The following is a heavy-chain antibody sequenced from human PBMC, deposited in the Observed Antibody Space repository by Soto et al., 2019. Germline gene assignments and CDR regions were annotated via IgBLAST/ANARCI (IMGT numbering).Heavy chain of an antibody. CDR2: NSYSGST. CDR3: ARHGGSYSFDY. CDR1: GGSTSSYY. D-gene: IGHD1-26*01. J-gene: IGHJ4*02. Sequence: QVQLQESGPGLVKPSETLSLTCTVTGGSTSSYYWSWLRQPPGKGLEWIGYNSYSGSTDYKPSLKSRVTISVDTSKNQFSLKLSSATAADTAVYYCARHGGSYSFDYWGQGTLVTVSS. V-gene: IGHV4-59*08.